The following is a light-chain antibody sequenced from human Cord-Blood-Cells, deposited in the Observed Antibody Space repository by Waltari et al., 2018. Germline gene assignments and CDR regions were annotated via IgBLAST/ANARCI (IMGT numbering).Light chain of an antibody. V-gene: IGLV3-1*01. CDR2: QDS. CDR3: QAWDSSTAV. CDR1: TCAEKY. J-gene: IGLJ2*01. Sequence: SYELTPPHPTPLSPGQTATVTSSGVTCAEKYGCWYQQKPGQSPVLVIYQDSKRPSGIPERFSGSNSGNTATLTISGTQAMDEADYYCQAWDSSTAVFGGGTKLTVL.